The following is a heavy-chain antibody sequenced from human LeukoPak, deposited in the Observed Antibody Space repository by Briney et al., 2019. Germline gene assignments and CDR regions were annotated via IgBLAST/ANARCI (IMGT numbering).Heavy chain of an antibody. V-gene: IGHV3-30*03. CDR3: ASAKYSSGWYGGQYFDY. CDR2: ISYDGSNK. Sequence: PGRSLRLSCAASGFTFSSYGMHWVRRAPGKGLEWVAVISYDGSNKYYADSVKGRFTISRDNSKNTLYLQMNSLRAEDTAVYYCASAKYSSGWYGGQYFDYWGQGTLVTVSS. D-gene: IGHD6-19*01. CDR1: GFTFSSYG. J-gene: IGHJ4*02.